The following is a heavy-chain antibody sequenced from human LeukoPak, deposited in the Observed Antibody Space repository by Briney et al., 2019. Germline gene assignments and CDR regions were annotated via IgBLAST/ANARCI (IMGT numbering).Heavy chain of an antibody. CDR2: TYYNSRWYN. CDR1: GDSFSRNSAA. D-gene: IGHD6-19*01. J-gene: IGHJ4*02. Sequence: SQTLSLTCAISGDSFSRNSAAWNWIRQSPSRGLEWLGRTYYNSRWYNDYAVSLKSRITINPDTSKNQFSLQLNSVTPEDTAVYYCAKDSGWRFDHWGQGTLVTVTS. CDR3: AKDSGWRFDH. V-gene: IGHV6-1*01.